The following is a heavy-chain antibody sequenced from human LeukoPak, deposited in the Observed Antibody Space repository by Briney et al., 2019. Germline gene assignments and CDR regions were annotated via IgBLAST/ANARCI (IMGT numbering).Heavy chain of an antibody. J-gene: IGHJ4*02. V-gene: IGHV3-11*01. CDR1: GFTFSDNY. Sequence: GGSLRLSCAASGFTFSDNYMSWIRQAPGKGLEWVSYISSSGSIYYADSVKGRFTISRDNAKNSLYLQMNSLRAEDTAVYYCAKGHDFAAAGGDYWGQGTLVTVSS. CDR3: AKGHDFAAAGGDY. CDR2: ISSSGSI. D-gene: IGHD6-13*01.